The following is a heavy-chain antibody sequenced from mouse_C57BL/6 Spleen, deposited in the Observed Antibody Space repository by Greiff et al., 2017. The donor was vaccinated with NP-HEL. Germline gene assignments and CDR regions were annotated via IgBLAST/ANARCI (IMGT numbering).Heavy chain of an antibody. D-gene: IGHD3-2*02. V-gene: IGHV1-52*01. CDR1: GYTFTSYW. CDR3: ARKGSGYYYYAMDY. J-gene: IGHJ4*01. Sequence: QVQLKQPGAELVRPGSSVKLSCKASGYTFTSYWMHWVKQRPIQGLEWIGNIDPSDSETHYNQKFKDKATLTVDKSSSTAYMQLSSLTSEDSAVYYCARKGSGYYYYAMDYWGQGTSVTVSS. CDR2: IDPSDSET.